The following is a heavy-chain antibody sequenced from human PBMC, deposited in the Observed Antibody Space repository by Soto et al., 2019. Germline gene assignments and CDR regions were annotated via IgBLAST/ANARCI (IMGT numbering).Heavy chain of an antibody. D-gene: IGHD5-18*01. J-gene: IGHJ6*02. CDR1: GFTFSSYS. Sequence: PGGSLRLSCAASGFTFSSYSMNWVRQAPGKGLEWVSSISSSSSYIYYADSVKGRFTISRDNAKNSLYLQMNSLRAEDTAVYYCARDQTAMVTYDYIPYYYGMDVWGQGTTVTVSS. V-gene: IGHV3-21*01. CDR2: ISSSSSYI. CDR3: ARDQTAMVTYDYIPYYYGMDV.